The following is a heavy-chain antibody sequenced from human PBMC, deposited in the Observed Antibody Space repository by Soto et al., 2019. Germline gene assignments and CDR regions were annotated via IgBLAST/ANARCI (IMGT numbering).Heavy chain of an antibody. CDR1: GGTFSSHS. Sequence: SVKVSCKSSGGTFSSHSINWVRQAPGQGLEWMGGIIPIFGPANFAKNFQGRVTITADESTTTAYMELSSLTSEDTAVYYCATGSFTSTGGRIGYHYNAMDVWGQGATVTVSS. CDR2: IIPIFGPA. J-gene: IGHJ6*02. CDR3: ATGSFTSTGGRIGYHYNAMDV. D-gene: IGHD1-1*01. V-gene: IGHV1-69*13.